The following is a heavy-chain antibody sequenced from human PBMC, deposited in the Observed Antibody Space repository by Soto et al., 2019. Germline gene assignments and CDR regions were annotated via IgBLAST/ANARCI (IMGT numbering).Heavy chain of an antibody. V-gene: IGHV4-39*01. D-gene: IGHD3-3*02. Sequence: SSETLSLTCTVSGGSISSSSYYWGWIRQPPGKGLEWIGSIYYSGSTYYNPSLKSRVTISVDTSKNQFSLKLSSVTAADTAVYYCARLLLQASFWFDSWGQGTLVTVSS. CDR2: IYYSGST. J-gene: IGHJ5*01. CDR3: ARLLLQASFWFDS. CDR1: GGSISSSSYY.